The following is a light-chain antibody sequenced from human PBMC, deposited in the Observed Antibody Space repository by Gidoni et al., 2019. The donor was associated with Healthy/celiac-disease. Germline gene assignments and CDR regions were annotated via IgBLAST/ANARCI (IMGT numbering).Light chain of an antibody. Sequence: EIVMTQSPATLSVSPGERATLSCRASQSVSSNLAWYQQNPGQAPRLLIYGASTRATGIPARFSGSGSGTEFTLTISSLQSEDFAVYYCQQYNIKWTFGQGTKVEIK. J-gene: IGKJ1*01. CDR3: QQYNIKWT. CDR2: GAS. CDR1: QSVSSN. V-gene: IGKV3-15*01.